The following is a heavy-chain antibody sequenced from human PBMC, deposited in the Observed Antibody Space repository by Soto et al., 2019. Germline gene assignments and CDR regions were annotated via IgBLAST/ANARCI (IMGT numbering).Heavy chain of an antibody. J-gene: IGHJ4*02. CDR2: FDPEDGET. CDR1: GYTLTELS. V-gene: IGHV1-24*01. CDR3: ATSDFDWSRRDTDY. Sequence: GASVKVSCKVSGYTLTELSMHWVRQAPGKGLEWMGGFDPEDGETIYAQKFQGRVTMTEDTSTDTAYMELSSLRSEDTAVYYCATSDFDWSRRDTDYWGQGTLVTVSS. D-gene: IGHD3-9*01.